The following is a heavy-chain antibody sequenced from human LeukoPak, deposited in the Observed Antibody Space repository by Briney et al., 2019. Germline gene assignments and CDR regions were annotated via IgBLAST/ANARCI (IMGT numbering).Heavy chain of an antibody. V-gene: IGHV3-73*01. Sequence: PGGSLRLSCAASGFTFSGSAVHWVRQASGKGLXWVGRIXXRGXNYAXAYAASVKGRFTISRDDSKNTAYLQMNSLKTEDTAVYYCTRLVSYMDVWGKGTTVTVSS. CDR2: IXXRGXNYAX. CDR1: GFTFSGSA. CDR3: TRLVSYMDV. J-gene: IGHJ6*03.